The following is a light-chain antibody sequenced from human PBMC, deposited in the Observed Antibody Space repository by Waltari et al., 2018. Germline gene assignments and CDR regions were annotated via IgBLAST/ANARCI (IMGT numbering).Light chain of an antibody. CDR2: DAS. Sequence: DIQMTQSPSSLSASVGDRVTITCQASQDISNYFNWYQQKPGKAPKLLIYDASNLETGVPSRFSGSGSGTDFTFTISSLQPEDIATYYCQQHDNLPPTFGPGTKVDIK. CDR3: QQHDNLPPT. CDR1: QDISNY. V-gene: IGKV1-33*01. J-gene: IGKJ3*01.